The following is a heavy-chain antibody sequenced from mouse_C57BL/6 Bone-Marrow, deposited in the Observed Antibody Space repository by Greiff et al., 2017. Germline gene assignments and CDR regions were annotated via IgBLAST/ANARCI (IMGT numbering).Heavy chain of an antibody. J-gene: IGHJ2*01. V-gene: IGHV1-59*01. CDR3: ARLEYYYGSPFDY. CDR2: IDPSDSYT. CDR1: GYTFTSYW. Sequence: QVQLQQPGAELVRPGTSVKLSCKASGYTFTSYWMHWVKQRPGQGLEWIGVIDPSDSYTNYNQKFKGKATLTVDTSSSTAYMQLSSLTSEDSAVYYCARLEYYYGSPFDYWGQGTTLTVSS. D-gene: IGHD1-1*01.